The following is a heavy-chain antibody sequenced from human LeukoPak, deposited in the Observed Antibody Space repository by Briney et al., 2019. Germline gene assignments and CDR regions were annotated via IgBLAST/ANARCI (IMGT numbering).Heavy chain of an antibody. J-gene: IGHJ5*02. D-gene: IGHD1-26*01. Sequence: ASVKVSCKPSGGTFSTYVINWVRQAPGQGLEWMGGITPIFGTANYAQKFQGRVTITADKSTSTAYMELSSLRSEDTAVYYCARGVVGAPVWFDPWGQGTLVIVSS. CDR3: ARGVVGAPVWFDP. V-gene: IGHV1-69*06. CDR2: ITPIFGTA. CDR1: GGTFSTYV.